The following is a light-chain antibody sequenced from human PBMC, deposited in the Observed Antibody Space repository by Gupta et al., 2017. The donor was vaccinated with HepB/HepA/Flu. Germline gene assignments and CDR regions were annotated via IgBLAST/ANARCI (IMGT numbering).Light chain of an antibody. CDR2: AAS. CDR3: QQSYITPFT. J-gene: IGKJ5*01. V-gene: IGKV1-39*01. Sequence: DIQMTQSPSSLSASVGDRVTITCRASQSIGKYLYWYQQKPGKAPKMLIKAASSLQSGVPPRFSGSGSGADFSLTISSFQPEDFATYYCQQSYITPFTFGQGTRLEIK. CDR1: QSIGKY.